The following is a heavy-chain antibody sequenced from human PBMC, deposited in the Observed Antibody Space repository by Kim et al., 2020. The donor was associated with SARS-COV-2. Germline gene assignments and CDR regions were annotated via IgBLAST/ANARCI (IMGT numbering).Heavy chain of an antibody. CDR2: INHSGST. D-gene: IGHD3-3*01. J-gene: IGHJ6*02. CDR1: GGSFSGYY. Sequence: SETLSLTCAVYGGSFSGYYWSWIRQPPGKGLEWIGEINHSGSTNYNPSLKSRVTISVDTSKNQFSLKLSSVTAADTAVYYCARGWYYDFWSGYPLIPYGMDVWGQGTTVTVSS. V-gene: IGHV4-34*01. CDR3: ARGWYYDFWSGYPLIPYGMDV.